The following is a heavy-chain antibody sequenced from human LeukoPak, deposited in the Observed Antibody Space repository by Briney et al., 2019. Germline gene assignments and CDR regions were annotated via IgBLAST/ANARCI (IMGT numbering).Heavy chain of an antibody. V-gene: IGHV4-61*02. D-gene: IGHD3-22*01. Sequence: PSQTLSLTCTVSGGSLSSGSYYWSWIRQPAGKGLEWIGRIYTSGGTNYNPSLKSRVTISVDTSKNQFSLKLSSVTAADTAVYYCAREVAGYYDSSGLLFDPWGQGTLVTVSS. J-gene: IGHJ5*02. CDR1: GGSLSSGSYY. CDR2: IYTSGGT. CDR3: AREVAGYYDSSGLLFDP.